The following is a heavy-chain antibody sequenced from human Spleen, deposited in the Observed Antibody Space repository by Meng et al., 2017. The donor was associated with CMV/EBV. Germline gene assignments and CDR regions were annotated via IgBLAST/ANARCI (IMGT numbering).Heavy chain of an antibody. CDR2: ISYDGSNK. D-gene: IGHD3-10*01. CDR1: GFTFSSYA. V-gene: IGHV3-30*04. Sequence: GESLKISCAASGFTFSSYAMHWVRQAPGKGLEWVAVISYDGSNKYYADSVKGRFTISRDNSKNTLYLQMNSLRAEDTAVYYCARILLWFGQQTDYWGQGTLVTVSS. CDR3: ARILLWFGQQTDY. J-gene: IGHJ4*02.